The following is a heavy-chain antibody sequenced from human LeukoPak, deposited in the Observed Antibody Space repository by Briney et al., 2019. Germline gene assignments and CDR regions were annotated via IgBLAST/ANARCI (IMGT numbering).Heavy chain of an antibody. V-gene: IGHV4-61*02. D-gene: IGHD5-18*01. CDR1: GGSITGDSYS. CDR3: ARGYTYGHGAMFDY. CDR2: IHTSGTT. Sequence: PSQTLSLTCTASGGSITGDSYSWTWIRQPAGKGLEWIGRIHTSGTTDYKPSLKSRVTISLDTSKTQFSLKLSSVTAADTAVYYCARGYTYGHGAMFDYWGQGTLVTVSP. J-gene: IGHJ4*02.